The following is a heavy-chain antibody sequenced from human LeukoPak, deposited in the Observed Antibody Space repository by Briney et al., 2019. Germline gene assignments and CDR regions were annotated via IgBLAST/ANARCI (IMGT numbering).Heavy chain of an antibody. J-gene: IGHJ4*02. V-gene: IGHV4-4*07. CDR1: GGSISTHY. CDR3: ARGGGYSSSHRPFDY. CDR2: IYSTGST. Sequence: PSETLSLTCTVSGGSISTHYWSWIRQPAGKGLEWIGHIYSTGSTNYNPSLKSRVSMSVDTSKNQFSLKLSSVTAADTAVYYCARGGGYSSSHRPFDYWGQGTLVTVSS. D-gene: IGHD6-6*01.